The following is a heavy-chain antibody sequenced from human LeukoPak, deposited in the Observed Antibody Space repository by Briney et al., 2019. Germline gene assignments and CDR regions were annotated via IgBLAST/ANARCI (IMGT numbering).Heavy chain of an antibody. V-gene: IGHV1-2*02. CDR3: ASKIAAGIFDY. D-gene: IGHD6-13*01. J-gene: IGHJ4*02. Sequence: ASVKVSCKASGYSVNSYNMHWVRQAPGQGLEWMGWINHNSGGTNYAQKFQGRVTMTRDTSISTAYMELSRLRSDDTAVYYCASKIAAGIFDYWGQGTLVTVSS. CDR2: INHNSGGT. CDR1: GYSVNSYN.